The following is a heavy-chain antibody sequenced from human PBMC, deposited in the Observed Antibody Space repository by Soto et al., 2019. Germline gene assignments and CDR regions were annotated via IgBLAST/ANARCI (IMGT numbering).Heavy chain of an antibody. CDR1: EFAFSSYW. J-gene: IGHJ3*02. V-gene: IGHV3-7*05. D-gene: IGHD6-25*01. Sequence: EVQLVESGGGLVQPGGSLTLSCAASEFAFSSYWMTWVRQAPGKGLEWVANIRKDGSQRTYFDSVRGRLTISRDNSKKSLYLKMNSLRAEDTALYFSARDVSTGSSGLYFDAFDMWGQGTMVTVSS. CDR2: IRKDGSQR. CDR3: ARDVSTGSSGLYFDAFDM.